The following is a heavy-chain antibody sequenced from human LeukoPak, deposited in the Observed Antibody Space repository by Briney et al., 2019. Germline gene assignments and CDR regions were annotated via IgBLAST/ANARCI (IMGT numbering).Heavy chain of an antibody. CDR2: ISGDGGST. CDR1: GFTFDDYA. D-gene: IGHD6-13*01. J-gene: IGHJ4*02. CDR3: AKGGGHSSSWYEKDFDY. Sequence: GGSLRLSCAASGFTFDDYAMHWVRQAPGKGLEWVSLISGDGGSTYYADSVKGRFTISRDNSKNSLYQQMNSLRTEDTALYYCAKGGGHSSSWYEKDFDYWGQGTLVTVSS. V-gene: IGHV3-43*02.